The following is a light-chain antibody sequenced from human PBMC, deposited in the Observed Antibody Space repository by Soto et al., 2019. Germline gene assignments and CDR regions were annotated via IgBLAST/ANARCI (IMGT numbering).Light chain of an antibody. V-gene: IGKV3-20*01. CDR3: QQYTAWPLT. Sequence: EVVVTQSPATLSVSPGEGATLSCRASQSFTSNYLAWYQQKPGKAPRLLIHGISNRATGVPDRFSGSGSGTDFTLTISRLEPEDFAVYYCQQYTAWPLTFGQGTKVDNK. CDR1: QSFTSNY. J-gene: IGKJ1*01. CDR2: GIS.